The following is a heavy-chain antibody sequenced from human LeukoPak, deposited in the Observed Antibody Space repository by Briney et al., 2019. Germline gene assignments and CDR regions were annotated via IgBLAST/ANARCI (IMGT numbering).Heavy chain of an antibody. CDR1: GFTFSSYA. CDR3: AKDLSGGSCYSNWFDP. Sequence: QSGGSLRLSCAASGFTFSSYAMSWVRQAPGKGLEWVSAISGSGGSTYYADSVKGRFTISRDNSKNTLYLQMNSLRAEDTAVYYCAKDLSGGSCYSNWFDPWGQGTLVTVSS. V-gene: IGHV3-23*01. CDR2: ISGSGGST. D-gene: IGHD2-15*01. J-gene: IGHJ5*02.